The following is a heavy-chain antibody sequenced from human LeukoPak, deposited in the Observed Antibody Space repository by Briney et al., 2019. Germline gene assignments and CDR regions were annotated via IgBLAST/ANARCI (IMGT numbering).Heavy chain of an antibody. J-gene: IGHJ4*02. D-gene: IGHD7-27*01. CDR1: GFTFSSYA. Sequence: GGSLRLSCAASGFTFSSYAMHRVRQAPGKGLEWVAVISYDGSNKYYADSVKGRFTISRDNSKNTLYLQMNSLRAEDTAVYYCARGTNWAEYYFDYWGQGTLVTVSS. CDR2: ISYDGSNK. V-gene: IGHV3-30-3*01. CDR3: ARGTNWAEYYFDY.